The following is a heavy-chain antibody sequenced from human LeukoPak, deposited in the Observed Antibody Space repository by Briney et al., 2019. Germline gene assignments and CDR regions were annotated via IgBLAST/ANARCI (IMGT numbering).Heavy chain of an antibody. CDR1: GFTFSSYW. J-gene: IGHJ4*02. V-gene: IGHV3-74*01. D-gene: IGHD1-14*01. Sequence: PGGSLRLSCAASGFTFSSYWMHWVRQAPGKGLVWVSRINSDGSRTNYADSVKGRFTISRDNAKNTLYLQMNSLRAEDMAVYYCARGLGVAETTPLGYWGQGALVTVSS. CDR2: INSDGSRT. CDR3: ARGLGVAETTPLGY.